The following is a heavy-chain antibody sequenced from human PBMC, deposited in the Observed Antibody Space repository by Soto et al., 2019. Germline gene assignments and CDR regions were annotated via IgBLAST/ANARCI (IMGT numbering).Heavy chain of an antibody. CDR3: ASSKYSSSWYPRFDY. V-gene: IGHV1-2*02. D-gene: IGHD6-13*01. Sequence: GASVKVSCKAAGYTFTGFYMHWVRQAPGQGLEWMGWINPNTGGTDYAQKFQGRVTMTRDTSISAAYMELSSLRSEDTAVYYCASSKYSSSWYPRFDYWGQGTLVTVSS. CDR2: INPNTGGT. CDR1: GYTFTGFY. J-gene: IGHJ4*02.